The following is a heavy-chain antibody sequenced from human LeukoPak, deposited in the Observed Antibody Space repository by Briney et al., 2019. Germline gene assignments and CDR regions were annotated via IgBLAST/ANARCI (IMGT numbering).Heavy chain of an antibody. D-gene: IGHD5-24*01. Sequence: SVTVSCKASGGTFSSYAISWVRQAPGQGLEWMGGIIPIFGTANYAQKFQGRVTITAGESTSTAYMELSSLRSEDTAVYYCARYGDEGFDYWGQGTLVTVSS. CDR1: GGTFSSYA. J-gene: IGHJ4*02. V-gene: IGHV1-69*01. CDR3: ARYGDEGFDY. CDR2: IIPIFGTA.